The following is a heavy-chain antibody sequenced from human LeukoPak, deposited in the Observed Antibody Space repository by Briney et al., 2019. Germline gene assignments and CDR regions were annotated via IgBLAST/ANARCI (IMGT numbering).Heavy chain of an antibody. CDR3: ARLRDEGYSYGSLDY. Sequence: SETLSLTCTVSGGSISRSYYYWGWIRQPPGKGLEWIGSIYYSGSTDYNPTLKSRVTISVDTSKKQLSLKLRSVNAADTAVYYCARLRDEGYSYGSLDYWGQGTLVTVSS. CDR1: GGSISRSYYY. D-gene: IGHD5-18*01. J-gene: IGHJ4*02. V-gene: IGHV4-39*01. CDR2: IYYSGST.